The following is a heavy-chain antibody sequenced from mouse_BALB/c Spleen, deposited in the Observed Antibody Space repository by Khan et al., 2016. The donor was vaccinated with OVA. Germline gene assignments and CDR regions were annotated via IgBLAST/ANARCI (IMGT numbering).Heavy chain of an antibody. J-gene: IGHJ1*01. CDR1: GYTFTNYG. Sequence: QIQLVQSGPELKKPGETVKISCKASGYTFTNYGMNWVKQAPGKGLKWMGWINTYTGEPTYADDFKGRFAFSLETSASTVFLQINNLKNEDTASYFCANGGYWYFDDWGEGTTVTVSS. CDR3: ANGGYWYFDD. D-gene: IGHD1-1*02. CDR2: INTYTGEP. V-gene: IGHV9-3-1*01.